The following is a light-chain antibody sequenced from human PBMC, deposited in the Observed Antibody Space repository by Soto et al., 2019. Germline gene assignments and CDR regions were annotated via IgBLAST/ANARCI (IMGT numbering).Light chain of an antibody. V-gene: IGKV3-15*01. CDR3: QQYHTWPIT. CDR1: QSVSRK. J-gene: IGKJ4*01. Sequence: ETTLTQSPATLSASPGERVTLSCRATQSVSRKLAWYQHKPGQAPGLLISGASTGATGIPARFSGSGPGTEFTLTISSLQSEDCAIYYCQQYHTWPITFGGGTKVDIK. CDR2: GAS.